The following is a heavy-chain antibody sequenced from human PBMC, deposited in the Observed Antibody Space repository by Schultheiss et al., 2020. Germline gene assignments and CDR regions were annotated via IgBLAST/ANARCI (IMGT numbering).Heavy chain of an antibody. Sequence: SETLSLTCTVSGGSISSSSYYWSWIRQPPGKGLEWIVSIYYSGSTYYNPSLKSRVTISVDTSKNQFSLKLSAVTAADTAVYYCASRERAFDIWGQGTMVTVSS. CDR2: IYYSGST. J-gene: IGHJ3*02. CDR3: ASRERAFDI. V-gene: IGHV4-39*01. CDR1: GGSISSSSYY. D-gene: IGHD1-26*01.